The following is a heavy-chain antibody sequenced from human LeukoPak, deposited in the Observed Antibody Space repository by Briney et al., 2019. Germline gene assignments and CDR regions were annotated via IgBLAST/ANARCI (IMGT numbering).Heavy chain of an antibody. CDR2: IWYDGSNK. D-gene: IGHD5-18*01. CDR3: ARDSGDTSAFDY. Sequence: PGRSLRLSCAASGFTFSSYGMHWVRQAPGKGLEWVAVIWYDGSNKYYADSVKGRFTISRDNSKNTLYPQMNSLRAEDTAVYYCARDSGDTSAFDYWGQGTLVTVSS. CDR1: GFTFSSYG. V-gene: IGHV3-33*01. J-gene: IGHJ4*02.